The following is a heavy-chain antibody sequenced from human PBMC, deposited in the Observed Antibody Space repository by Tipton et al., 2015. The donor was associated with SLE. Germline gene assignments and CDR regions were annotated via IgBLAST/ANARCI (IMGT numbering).Heavy chain of an antibody. CDR1: GYSFNYYW. CDR2: IHPADFDI. Sequence: QLVQSGAEVKKPGESLKISCKGSGYSFNYYWIGWVRQMPGKGLEWMGIIHPADFDIKYNPSFQGQVSISVDKSINTAYLQWNSLKASDTAMYYCTRHAAEKRWLQLPSDRSIGSWGQGTLVTVSS. D-gene: IGHD5-24*01. J-gene: IGHJ4*02. CDR3: TRHAAEKRWLQLPSDRSIGS. V-gene: IGHV5-51*01.